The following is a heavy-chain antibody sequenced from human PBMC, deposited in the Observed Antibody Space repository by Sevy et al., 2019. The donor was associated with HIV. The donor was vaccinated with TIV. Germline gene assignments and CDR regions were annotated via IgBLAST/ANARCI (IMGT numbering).Heavy chain of an antibody. D-gene: IGHD5-12*01. Sequence: GGSLRLSCTASGFTFSSALMSWVRQAPGKGLEWVGRIKSEFDGGAIDYAAPVKGRFSISREDSKTTVYLQMNSLKTDDTAVYYCITDPAYRGYDEEVINYYFYGMDVWGQGTTVTVSS. CDR1: GFTFSSAL. J-gene: IGHJ6*02. V-gene: IGHV3-15*01. CDR2: IKSEFDGGAI. CDR3: ITDPAYRGYDEEVINYYFYGMDV.